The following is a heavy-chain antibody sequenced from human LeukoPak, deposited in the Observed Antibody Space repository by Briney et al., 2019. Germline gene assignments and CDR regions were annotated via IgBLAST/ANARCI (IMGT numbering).Heavy chain of an antibody. CDR1: GFTFSRYS. V-gene: IGHV3-64*01. CDR3: ARTSIAAREADY. CDR2: ISNNGGST. Sequence: GGSLRLSCAASGFTFSRYSMHWVRQAPGKGLEYVSAISNNGGSTYYAKSVKGRFTISRDNSKNTLYLQMGSLRAEDMAVYNCARTSIAAREADYWGQGTLVTVSS. J-gene: IGHJ4*02. D-gene: IGHD6-6*01.